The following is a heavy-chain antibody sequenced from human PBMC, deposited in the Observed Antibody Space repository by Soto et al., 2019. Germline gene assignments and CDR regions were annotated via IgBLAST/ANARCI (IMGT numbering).Heavy chain of an antibody. V-gene: IGHV1-18*01. D-gene: IGHD2-2*01. Sequence: ASVKVSCKASGYTFTSYGISWVRQAPGQGLEWMGWISSYNGDTNYAQKLQGRVTMTTDTSTTTAYMELRSLRSDDTAVYYCARDPPCSSTSCYGLQPFDYWGQGTLVTVSS. CDR3: ARDPPCSSTSCYGLQPFDY. CDR1: GYTFTSYG. CDR2: ISSYNGDT. J-gene: IGHJ4*02.